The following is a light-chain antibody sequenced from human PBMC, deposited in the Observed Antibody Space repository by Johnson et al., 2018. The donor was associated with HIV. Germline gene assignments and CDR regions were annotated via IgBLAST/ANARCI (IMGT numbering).Light chain of an antibody. J-gene: IGLJ1*01. CDR2: DNN. CDR3: GTWDSSLSAYV. V-gene: IGLV1-51*01. Sequence: QPVLTQPPSVSAAPGQKVTVSCSGSSSNIGNNYVSWYQQLPGTAPKLLIYDNNKRPSGIPDRFSGSKSGTSATLGITGLQTGDEADYYWGTWDSSLSAYVFGTGTKVTVL. CDR1: SSNIGNNY.